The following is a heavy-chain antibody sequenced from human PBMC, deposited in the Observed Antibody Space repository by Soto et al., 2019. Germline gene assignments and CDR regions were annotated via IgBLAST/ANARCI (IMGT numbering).Heavy chain of an antibody. CDR3: ARDYYDSSGYGDFDY. CDR1: GFTFSSYA. J-gene: IGHJ4*01. V-gene: IGHV3-48*04. CDR2: ISGSGSTT. D-gene: IGHD3-22*01. Sequence: GGSLRLSCAASGFTFSSYAMSWVRQAPGKGLEWVSYISGSGSTTYYADSVKGRFAISGDNAKNTLYLQMNSLRSEDTAVYYCARDYYDSSGYGDFDYWGQEPWSPSPQ.